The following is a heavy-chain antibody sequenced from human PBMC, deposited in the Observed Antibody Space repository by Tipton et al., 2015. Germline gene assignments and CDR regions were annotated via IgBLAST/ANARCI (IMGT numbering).Heavy chain of an antibody. J-gene: IGHJ4*02. CDR1: GFTFSGYE. CDR2: ISSSGSTI. V-gene: IGHV3-48*03. CDR3: ARVGCTNGVCYSDY. Sequence: SLRLSCAASGFTFSGYEMNWVRQAPGKGLEWVSYISSSGSTIYYADSVKGRFTISRDNAKNTLYLQMNGLRAEDTAVYYCARVGCTNGVCYSDYWGQGTLVTVSS. D-gene: IGHD2-8*01.